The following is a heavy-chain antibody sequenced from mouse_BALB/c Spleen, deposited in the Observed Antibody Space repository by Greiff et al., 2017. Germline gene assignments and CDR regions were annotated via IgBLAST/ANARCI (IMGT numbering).Heavy chain of an antibody. D-gene: IGHD1-1*01. CDR2: IWSGGST. CDR3: ARNSDYYGSSYGWYFDG. V-gene: IGHV2-4-1*01. J-gene: IGHJ1*01. Sequence: VKLMESGPGLVQPSQSLSITCTVSGFSLTSYGVHWVRQSPGKGLEWLGVIWSGGSTDYNAAFISRLSISKDNSKSQVFFKMNSLQADDTAIYYCARNSDYYGSSYGWYFDGWGAGTTVTVSS. CDR1: GFSLTSYG.